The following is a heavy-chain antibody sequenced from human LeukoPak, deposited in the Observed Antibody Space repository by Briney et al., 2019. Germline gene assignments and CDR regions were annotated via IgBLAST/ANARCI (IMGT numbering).Heavy chain of an antibody. CDR1: DASISTYY. CDR2: TSYSGIT. V-gene: IGHV4-59*01. Sequence: PSETLSLTCTVSDASISTYYWNWMRQPPGKDLECIAYTSYSGITKYNPSLNGRATISIDTSRNQLSLRLTSVTPADTALYYCARGFSTTVAGAADNWGQGTMVTVSS. J-gene: IGHJ3*01. D-gene: IGHD6-19*01. CDR3: ARGFSTTVAGAADN.